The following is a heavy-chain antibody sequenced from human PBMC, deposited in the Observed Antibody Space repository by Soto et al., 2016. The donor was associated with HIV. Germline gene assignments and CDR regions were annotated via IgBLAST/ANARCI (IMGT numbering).Heavy chain of an antibody. J-gene: IGHJ6*04. Sequence: EVQLVESGGDLVQPGGSLRLSCAASGFTFSSFGFHWVRQAPGKGLEHVASISTSGGNTYYAKSLKGRFTITRDNSNNILYLQMNSLTTEDMAVYFCARGLRDTSIWGVWGKRGHGHRLV. V-gene: IGHV3-64*01. CDR2: ISTSGGNT. D-gene: IGHD2-2*02. CDR1: GFTFSSFG. CDR3: ARGLRDTSIWGV.